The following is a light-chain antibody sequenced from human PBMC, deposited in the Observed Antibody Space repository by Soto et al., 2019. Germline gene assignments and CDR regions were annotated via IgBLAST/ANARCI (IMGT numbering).Light chain of an antibody. CDR3: QQANSFPIT. Sequence: DIQMTQSQPSVAASVRDRVPITCRASQDVGKWLAWYQQQPGKAPTLLIHGASSVQSGVPPRYSGSGYGTDFTLTISSLQPEDFATYYWQQANSFPITVGQGTRLEIK. CDR2: GAS. J-gene: IGKJ5*01. V-gene: IGKV1-12*01. CDR1: QDVGKW.